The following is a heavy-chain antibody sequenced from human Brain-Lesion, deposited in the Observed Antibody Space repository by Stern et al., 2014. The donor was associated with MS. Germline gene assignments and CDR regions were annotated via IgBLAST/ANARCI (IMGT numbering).Heavy chain of an antibody. CDR3: ARHMGEGLSIDY. CDR2: IVPRDSNP. V-gene: IGHV5-10-1*01. Sequence: VQLEESGAEAKKHGESLRISCQGSGYSFTSDWISWVRQMPGKGLEWMGRIVPRDSNPNYSPSFQGHVPISADKSINTAYLDWRSLKASDTAMYYCARHMGEGLSIDYWGQGTLVTVSS. J-gene: IGHJ4*02. CDR1: GYSFTSDW. D-gene: IGHD3-16*01.